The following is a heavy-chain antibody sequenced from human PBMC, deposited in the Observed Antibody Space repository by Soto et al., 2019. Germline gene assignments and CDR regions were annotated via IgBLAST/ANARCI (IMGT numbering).Heavy chain of an antibody. J-gene: IGHJ5*02. CDR3: ARAVWVVVPAAYNWFDP. CDR2: ISAYNGNT. V-gene: IGHV1-18*01. CDR1: GYTFTSYG. Sequence: ASVNVSCKAAGYTFTSYGISWVRQAPGQGLEWMGWISAYNGNTNYAQKLQGRVTMTTDTSTSTAYMELRSLRSDDTAVYYCARAVWVVVPAAYNWFDPWGQGTLVTVSS. D-gene: IGHD2-2*01.